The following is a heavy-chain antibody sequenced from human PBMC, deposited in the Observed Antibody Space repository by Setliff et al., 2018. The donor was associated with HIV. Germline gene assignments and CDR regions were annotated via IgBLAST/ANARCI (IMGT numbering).Heavy chain of an antibody. CDR2: LSPSGTT. V-gene: IGHV4-34*01. Sequence: SETLSLTCTVYGGSFSNYYTNWIRQPPGKGLEWIGELSPSGTTRSNPSLQSRVTISLDTSNNQFSLKLTSVTAADTAVYYCARLSGGMVPNYWGQGMLVTVLL. D-gene: IGHD3-10*01. CDR1: GGSFSNYY. CDR3: ARLSGGMVPNY. J-gene: IGHJ4*02.